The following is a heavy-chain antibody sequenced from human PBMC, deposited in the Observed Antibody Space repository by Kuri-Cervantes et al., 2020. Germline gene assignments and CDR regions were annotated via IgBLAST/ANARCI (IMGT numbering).Heavy chain of an antibody. CDR1: GFTFSNAW. CDR3: ATSGEYGDFDY. J-gene: IGHJ4*02. V-gene: IGHV3-15*01. D-gene: IGHD3-10*01. CDR2: IKSKTDGGTT. Sequence: GESLKISCAASGFTFSNAWMSWVRQAPGKGLEWVGRIKSKTDGGTTDYAAPVKGRFTISRDDSKNTLYLQMNSLRAEDTAVYYCATSGEYGDFDYWGQRTLVTVSS.